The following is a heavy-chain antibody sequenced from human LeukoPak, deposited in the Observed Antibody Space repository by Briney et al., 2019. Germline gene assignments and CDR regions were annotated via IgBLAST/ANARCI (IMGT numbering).Heavy chain of an antibody. D-gene: IGHD5-18*01. CDR2: IYSGGST. J-gene: IGHJ4*02. V-gene: IGHV3-66*02. CDR3: ARDRYSYDYALDC. Sequence: GGSLRLSCAASGFTVRNNYMTWVRQAPGKGLEWVSVIYSGGSTYYADSVKGRFTISRDNSNNMLYLQMNSLRAEDSAVYYCARDRYSYDYALDCWGQGTLVTVSS. CDR1: GFTVRNNY.